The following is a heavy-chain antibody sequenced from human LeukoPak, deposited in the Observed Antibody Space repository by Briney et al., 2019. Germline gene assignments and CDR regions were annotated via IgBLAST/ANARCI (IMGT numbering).Heavy chain of an antibody. Sequence: PGGSLRLSCAASGFTFSSYWMRWVRQAPGKGLVWVSRISTDGSTTSYADSVKGRFTISRDNAKNTLYLQMNSLRAEDTAVYYCETYFCGSTSCYEDYWGQGTLVTVSS. D-gene: IGHD2-2*01. V-gene: IGHV3-74*01. J-gene: IGHJ4*02. CDR3: ETYFCGSTSCYEDY. CDR2: ISTDGSTT. CDR1: GFTFSSYW.